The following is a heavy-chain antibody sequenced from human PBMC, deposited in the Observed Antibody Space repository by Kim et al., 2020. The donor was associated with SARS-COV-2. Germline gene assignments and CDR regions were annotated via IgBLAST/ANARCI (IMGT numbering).Heavy chain of an antibody. J-gene: IGHJ2*01. CDR1: GFSFARYW. Sequence: GGSLRLSCVASGFSFARYWMHWVRQVPGKGLVWVAHVNNDGSRTSYVNSVKGRFTISRDNAENTVSLHMDSLKVEHTAMHYCTSDPLMGDAEPWGRGT. D-gene: IGHD3-16*01. CDR2: VNNDGSRT. V-gene: IGHV3-74*01. CDR3: TSDPLMGDAEP.